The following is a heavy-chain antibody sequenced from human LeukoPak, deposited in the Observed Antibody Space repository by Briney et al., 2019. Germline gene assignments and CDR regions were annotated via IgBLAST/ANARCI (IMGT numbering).Heavy chain of an antibody. Sequence: SETLSLTCTVSGGSISSSSYYWGWIRQPPGKGLEWIGSIYYSGSTYYNPSLKSRVTISVDTSKNQFSLKLSSVTAADTAVYYCARDEFAVAGTPEPFGYWGQGTLVTVSS. CDR1: GGSISSSSYY. CDR2: IYYSGST. CDR3: ARDEFAVAGTPEPFGY. V-gene: IGHV4-39*07. J-gene: IGHJ4*02. D-gene: IGHD6-19*01.